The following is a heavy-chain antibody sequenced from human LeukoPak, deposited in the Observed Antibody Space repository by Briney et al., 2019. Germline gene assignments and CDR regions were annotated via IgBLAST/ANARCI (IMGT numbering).Heavy chain of an antibody. J-gene: IGHJ4*02. CDR1: GGSISSYY. CDR3: AANYYDSSGYYYPFGY. CDR2: IYTSGST. D-gene: IGHD3-22*01. V-gene: IGHV4-4*07. Sequence: SETLSLTCTVSGGSISSYYWNWIRQPAGKGLEWIGRIYTSGSTNYNPSLKSRVTISVDTSKNQFSLKLSSVTAADTAVYYCAANYYDSSGYYYPFGYWGQGTLVTVSS.